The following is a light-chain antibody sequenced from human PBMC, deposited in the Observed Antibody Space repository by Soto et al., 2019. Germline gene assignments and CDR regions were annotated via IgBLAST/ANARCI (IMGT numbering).Light chain of an antibody. V-gene: IGLV2-8*01. J-gene: IGLJ1*01. Sequence: QSALTQPPSASGSPGQSVTISCTGTSSNVGPYNYVSWYQQHPGNPPNLMIYEVTKRPSGVPDRFSGAKSGNTASLTVSGLQAEDEADYYCSSYASGNSYVFGSGTKLTVL. CDR1: SSNVGPYNY. CDR3: SSYASGNSYV. CDR2: EVT.